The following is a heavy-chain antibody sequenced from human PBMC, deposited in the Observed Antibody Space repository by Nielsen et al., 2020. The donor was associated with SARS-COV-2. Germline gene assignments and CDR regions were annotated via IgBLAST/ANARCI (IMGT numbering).Heavy chain of an antibody. J-gene: IGHJ6*02. D-gene: IGHD3-3*01. CDR2: IWNDGRNK. V-gene: IGHV3-33*01. CDR1: GFSFSGHG. Sequence: GGSLRLSCEASGFSFSGHGMHWVRQAPGKGLEWVAVIWNDGRNKQYADSVKGRFTISRDNFKNTLFLQMNSLRAEDTAVYYCARDGEGNGLNYYYYGMDVWGQGTTVTVSS. CDR3: ARDGEGNGLNYYYYGMDV.